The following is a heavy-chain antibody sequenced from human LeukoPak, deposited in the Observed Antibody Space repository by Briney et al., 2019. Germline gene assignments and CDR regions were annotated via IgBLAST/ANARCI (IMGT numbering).Heavy chain of an antibody. CDR1: GDTFIEHY. D-gene: IGHD3-22*01. J-gene: IGHJ4*02. CDR2: INPDNGGT. CDR3: ARAGYFDHTLDY. Sequence: GASVKVSCKVTGDTFIEHYRYWVRQAPGQGLEWVGWINPDNGGTNYAHNFWGRVTMTRDTSVNTGYMEMRNLTSDDTAVYFCARAGYFDHTLDYWGQGTLVTVSS. V-gene: IGHV1-2*02.